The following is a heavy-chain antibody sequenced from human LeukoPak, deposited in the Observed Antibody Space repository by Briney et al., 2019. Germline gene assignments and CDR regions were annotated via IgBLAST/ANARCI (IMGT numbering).Heavy chain of an antibody. Sequence: GASLKISCKGSGYSFTSYWIGWVRQLPGKGLEWMGIIYPGDSDTRYSPSFQGQVTISADKSISTAYLQWSSLKASDTAMYYCARHLKRGYSGYDYGSGFDPWGQGTLVTVSS. CDR2: IYPGDSDT. J-gene: IGHJ5*02. D-gene: IGHD5-12*01. CDR3: ARHLKRGYSGYDYGSGFDP. V-gene: IGHV5-51*01. CDR1: GYSFTSYW.